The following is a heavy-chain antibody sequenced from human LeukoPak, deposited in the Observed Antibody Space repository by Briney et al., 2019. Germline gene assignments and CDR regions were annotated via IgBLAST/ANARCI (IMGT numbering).Heavy chain of an antibody. CDR1: GYSISSGYY. D-gene: IGHD3-9*01. CDR2: IYHSGST. J-gene: IGHJ4*02. V-gene: IGHV4-38-2*02. Sequence: SETLSLTCTVSGYSISSGYYWGWIRQPPGKGLEWIGSIYHSGSTYYNPSLKSRVTISVDTSKNQFSLKLSSVTAADTAVYYCARGELRYFDWLSPPSYYFDYWGQGTLVTVSS. CDR3: ARGELRYFDWLSPPSYYFDY.